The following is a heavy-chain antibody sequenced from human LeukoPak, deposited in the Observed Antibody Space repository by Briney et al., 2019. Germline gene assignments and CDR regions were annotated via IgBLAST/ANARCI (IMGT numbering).Heavy chain of an antibody. CDR3: ARVSPPYYYYYMDV. CDR1: GFTFSSYS. CDR2: ISSSSSTI. J-gene: IGHJ6*03. V-gene: IGHV3-48*01. Sequence: GSLRLSCAASGFTFSSYSMNWVRQAPGKGLDGVSYISSSSSTIYYADSVKGRFTISRDNAKNTLYLQMNSLRAEDTAVYYCARVSPPYYYYYMDVWGKGTTVTISS.